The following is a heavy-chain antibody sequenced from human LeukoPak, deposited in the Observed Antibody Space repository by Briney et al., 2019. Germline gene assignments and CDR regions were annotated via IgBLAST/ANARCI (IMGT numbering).Heavy chain of an antibody. D-gene: IGHD3-16*02. CDR2: ISAYNGNT. J-gene: IGHJ4*02. V-gene: IGHV1-18*01. Sequence: ASVKVSCKASGGTFSSYAISWVRQAPGQGLEWMGWISAYNGNTNYAQKLQGRVTMTTDTSTSTAYMELGSLRSDDTAVYYCARDSGGYVWGSYRSIFDYWGQGTLVTVSS. CDR3: ARDSGGYVWGSYRSIFDY. CDR1: GGTFSSYA.